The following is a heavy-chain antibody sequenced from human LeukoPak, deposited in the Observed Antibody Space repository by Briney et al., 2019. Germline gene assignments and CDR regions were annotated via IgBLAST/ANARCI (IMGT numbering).Heavy chain of an antibody. V-gene: IGHV3-21*01. Sequence: KPGGSLRLSCAASGFTFSSYSMNWVRQAPGEGLEWVSSIISSRSYIYYADSVKGRFTISRDNAKNSPYLQINRLRAEHTAVYYCARDCGPDYYDSSGYYYDWFDPWGQGTMVIVSS. J-gene: IGHJ5*02. CDR3: ARDCGPDYYDSSGYYYDWFDP. D-gene: IGHD3-22*01. CDR2: IISSRSYI. CDR1: GFTFSSYS.